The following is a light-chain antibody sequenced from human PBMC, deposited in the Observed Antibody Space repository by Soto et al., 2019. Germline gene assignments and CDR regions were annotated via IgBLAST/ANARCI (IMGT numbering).Light chain of an antibody. Sequence: DIQMTQSPSSLSASVGDRVTITCRASQSISTDLNWYQQKPGKVPKLLIYGASSLQSAVPSRFSGSGSGTDFTLTISILQPEDFATYYCQQGYRTPVTFGQGTRLEMK. CDR2: GAS. CDR1: QSISTD. V-gene: IGKV1-39*01. J-gene: IGKJ5*01. CDR3: QQGYRTPVT.